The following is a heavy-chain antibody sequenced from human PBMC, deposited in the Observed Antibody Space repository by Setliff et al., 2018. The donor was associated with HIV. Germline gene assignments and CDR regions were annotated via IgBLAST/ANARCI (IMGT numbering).Heavy chain of an antibody. CDR2: ISYDGTNK. CDR3: ARSNGQWLKNWFDP. J-gene: IGHJ5*02. D-gene: IGHD6-19*01. V-gene: IGHV3-30*04. Sequence: PGGSLRLSCTASGFTLSSYAMHWVRQAPGKGLEWVAVISYDGTNKYYAVSVKGRFTISRDNSKNTLYLQMNSLRTEDTAVYYCARSNGQWLKNWFDPWGQGTLVTVSS. CDR1: GFTLSSYA.